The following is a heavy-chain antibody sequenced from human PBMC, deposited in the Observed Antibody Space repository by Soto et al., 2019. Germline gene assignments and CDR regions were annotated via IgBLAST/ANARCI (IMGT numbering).Heavy chain of an antibody. CDR2: ISYDGSNK. D-gene: IGHD2-15*01. CDR3: AKDRAGGLRYYYIYMDV. Sequence: PGGSLRLSCAASGFTFSSYGMHWVRQASGKGLEWVAVISYDGSNKYYAGSVKGRFTISRDNSNNTLYLQMNSLRAEDTAVYYCAKDRAGGLRYYYIYMDVWGKGTSVTVSS. J-gene: IGHJ6*03. CDR1: GFTFSSYG. V-gene: IGHV3-30*18.